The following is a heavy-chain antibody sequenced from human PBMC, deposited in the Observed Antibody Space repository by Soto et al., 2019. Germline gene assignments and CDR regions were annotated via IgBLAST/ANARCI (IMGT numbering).Heavy chain of an antibody. CDR1: GFKFSSYG. CDR3: AHEGFALFLLLCELDL. CDR2: IWYDGSSE. Sequence: QVQLVESGGGVVQPGRSLRLSCAASGFKFSSYGMHWVRQAPGKGLEWVAIIWYDGSSEYYADSVKGRFTCSRDNSKNTVYLQMNNLRAENTGVYYGAHEGFALFLLLCELDLCCRGSLVAVSS. J-gene: IGHJ5*02. D-gene: IGHD3-10*01. V-gene: IGHV3-33*06.